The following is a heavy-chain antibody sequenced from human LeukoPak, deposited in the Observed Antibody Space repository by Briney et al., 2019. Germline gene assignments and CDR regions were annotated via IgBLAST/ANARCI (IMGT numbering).Heavy chain of an antibody. CDR3: ARERRRYCSGGSCPHDAFDI. J-gene: IGHJ3*02. V-gene: IGHV1-18*01. CDR1: GYTFTSYG. CDR2: ISAYNGNT. D-gene: IGHD2-15*01. Sequence: GASVKVSCKASGYTFTSYGISWVRQAPGQGLEWMGWISAYNGNTNYAQKLQSRVTMTTDTSTSTAYMELRSLRSDDTAVYYCARERRRYCSGGSCPHDAFDIWGQGTMVTVSS.